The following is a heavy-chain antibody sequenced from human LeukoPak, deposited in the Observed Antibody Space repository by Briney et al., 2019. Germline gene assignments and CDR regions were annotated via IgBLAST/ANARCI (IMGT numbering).Heavy chain of an antibody. Sequence: PGGSLRHSCAASGFTFSSYSMNWVRQAPGKGLEWVSYISSSSSTIYYADSVKGRFTISRDNAKNSLYLQMNSLRAEDTAVYYCAREGEATADYWGQGTLVTVSS. V-gene: IGHV3-48*04. CDR1: GFTFSSYS. CDR2: ISSSSSTI. D-gene: IGHD5-12*01. CDR3: AREGEATADY. J-gene: IGHJ4*02.